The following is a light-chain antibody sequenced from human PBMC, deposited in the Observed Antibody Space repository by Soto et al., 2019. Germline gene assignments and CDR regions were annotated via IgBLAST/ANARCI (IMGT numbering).Light chain of an antibody. CDR3: AAWDDSLSAFYV. CDR2: RNN. J-gene: IGLJ1*01. V-gene: IGLV1-47*01. CDR1: SSNIGSNY. Sequence: SVLTQPPSASGTPGQRVTISCSGSSSNIGSNYVYWYQQLPGTAPKLLIYRNNQRPSGVPDRFSGSKSGTSASLAISGLRSEDEADYYCAAWDDSLSAFYVFGTGTKVTVL.